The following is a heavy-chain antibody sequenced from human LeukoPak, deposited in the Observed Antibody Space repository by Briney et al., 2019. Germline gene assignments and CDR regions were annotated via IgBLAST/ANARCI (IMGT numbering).Heavy chain of an antibody. Sequence: GGSLRLSCAASGFTFSSYSMNWVRQAPGKGLEWVSAISGSGGSTYYADSVKGRFTISRDNSKNTLYLQMNSLRAEDTAVYCCAKDRYYYDSSGYYYTPRGFDYGGQGTLVTVPS. J-gene: IGHJ4*02. CDR2: ISGSGGST. CDR1: GFTFSSYS. V-gene: IGHV3-23*01. D-gene: IGHD3-22*01. CDR3: AKDRYYYDSSGYYYTPRGFDY.